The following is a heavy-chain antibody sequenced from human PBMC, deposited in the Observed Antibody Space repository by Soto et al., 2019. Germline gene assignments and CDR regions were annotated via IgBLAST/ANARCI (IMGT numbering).Heavy chain of an antibody. V-gene: IGHV4-31*03. CDR2: IYYSGST. CDR3: ARVRECSGGTRYNYFDY. D-gene: IGHD2-15*01. J-gene: IGHJ4*02. Sequence: KPSETLSLTCTVSGGSISSGGYYWSWIRQHPGKGLEWIGYIYYSGSTYYNPSLKSRVTISVDTSKNQFSLKLSSVTAADTAVYYCARVRECSGGTRYNYFDYWGQGTLVTVSS. CDR1: GGSISSGGYY.